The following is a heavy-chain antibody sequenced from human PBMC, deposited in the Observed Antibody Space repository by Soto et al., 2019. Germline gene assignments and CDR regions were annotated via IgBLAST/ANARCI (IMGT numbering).Heavy chain of an antibody. Sequence: EVQLVESGGGLVKPGGSLRLSCAASGFTFSSYSMNWVRQAPGKGLEWVSSISSSSSYIYYADSVKGRFTIYRDNAKNSLYLQMNSLRAEDTAVYYCARDHAYYDFWSGYQVYYYYGMDVWGQGTTVTVSS. V-gene: IGHV3-21*01. J-gene: IGHJ6*02. D-gene: IGHD3-3*01. CDR1: GFTFSSYS. CDR2: ISSSSSYI. CDR3: ARDHAYYDFWSGYQVYYYYGMDV.